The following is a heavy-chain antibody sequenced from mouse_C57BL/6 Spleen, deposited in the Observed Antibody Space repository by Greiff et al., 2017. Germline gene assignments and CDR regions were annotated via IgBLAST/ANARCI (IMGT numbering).Heavy chain of an antibody. CDR3: TKVLSNYAMDY. V-gene: IGHV1-15*01. Sequence: VKLMESGAELVRPGASVTLSCKASGYTFTDYEMHWVKQTPVHGLEWIGAIDPETGGTAYNQKFKGKAILTADKSSSTAYMELRSLTSEDSAVYYCTKVLSNYAMDYWGQGTSVTVSS. D-gene: IGHD1-1*01. J-gene: IGHJ4*01. CDR2: IDPETGGT. CDR1: GYTFTDYE.